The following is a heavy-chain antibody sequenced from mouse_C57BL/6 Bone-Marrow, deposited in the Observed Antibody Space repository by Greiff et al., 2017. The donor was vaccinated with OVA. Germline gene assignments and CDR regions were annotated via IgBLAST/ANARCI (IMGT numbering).Heavy chain of an antibody. CDR3: ARGGYYGSSYGSFDY. CDR1: GYTFTSYW. V-gene: IGHV1-50*01. D-gene: IGHD1-1*01. J-gene: IGHJ2*01. Sequence: QVQLQQPGAELVKPGASVKLSCKASGYTFTSYWMQWVKQRPGQGLEWIGEIDPSDSYTNYNQQFKGKATLTVDTSSSPAYMQLSRLTSEDSAFDYCARGGYYGSSYGSFDYWGQGTTRTVSS. CDR2: IDPSDSYT.